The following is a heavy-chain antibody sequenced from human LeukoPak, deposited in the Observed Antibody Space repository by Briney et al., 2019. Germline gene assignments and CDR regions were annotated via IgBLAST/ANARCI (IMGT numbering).Heavy chain of an antibody. Sequence: PGGSLTPARPASGFTLGSNAMGWVRQLPGRGLGWVSAVSGSGGSTYYADSVKGRFTISRDNSKNTLYLQMNSLRAEDTALYYCAKDPWGSSWSASPSDYWGQGTLVTVSS. CDR1: GFTLGSNA. V-gene: IGHV3-23*01. CDR2: VSGSGGST. D-gene: IGHD6-13*01. J-gene: IGHJ4*02. CDR3: AKDPWGSSWSASPSDY.